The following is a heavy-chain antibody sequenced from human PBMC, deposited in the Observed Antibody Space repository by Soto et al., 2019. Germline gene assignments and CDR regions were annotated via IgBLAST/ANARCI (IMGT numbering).Heavy chain of an antibody. Sequence: GGSLRLSCAASGFTFSSYSMNWVRQAPGKGLEWVSSISSSSSYIYYADSVKGRFTISRDNAKNSLYLQMNSLRAEDTAVYYCARDPEEAVVAASPGWFDPWGQGTLVTVSS. CDR2: ISSSSSYI. CDR1: GFTFSSYS. CDR3: ARDPEEAVVAASPGWFDP. V-gene: IGHV3-21*01. J-gene: IGHJ5*02. D-gene: IGHD2-15*01.